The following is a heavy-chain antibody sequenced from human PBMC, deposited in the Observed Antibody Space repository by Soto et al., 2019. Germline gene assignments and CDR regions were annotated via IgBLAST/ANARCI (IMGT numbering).Heavy chain of an antibody. CDR1: GGSFKSGSYS. CDR2: VYHTGRT. J-gene: IGHJ5*02. CDR3: AKSVERFLEWPNWFDP. Sequence: SETLSLTCTVSGGSFKSGSYSWSWIRQPPGKGLEWIGYVYHTGRTSYNPSLKSRVSISMDTSKNQFSLNLDSVTAADTAVYYCAKSVERFLEWPNWFDPWGQGTLVTVSS. D-gene: IGHD3-3*01. V-gene: IGHV4-61*01.